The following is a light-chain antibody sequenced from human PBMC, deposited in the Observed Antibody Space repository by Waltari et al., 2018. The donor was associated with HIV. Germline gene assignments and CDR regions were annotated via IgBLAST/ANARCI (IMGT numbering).Light chain of an antibody. J-gene: IGKJ1*01. Sequence: DIQMTQSPSSLSASVGDRVTITCRASQSINRHLNWYQQKAGKAPQLLIYAASRLQSGVPSRFSGSGSGTDFTLTISSLQPEDFATYYCQQSYTTPRGTFGQGTKVEIK. V-gene: IGKV1-39*01. CDR2: AAS. CDR3: QQSYTTPRGT. CDR1: QSINRH.